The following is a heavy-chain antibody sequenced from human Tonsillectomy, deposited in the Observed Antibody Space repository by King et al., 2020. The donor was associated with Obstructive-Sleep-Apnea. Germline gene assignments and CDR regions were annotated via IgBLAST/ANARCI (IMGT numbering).Heavy chain of an antibody. V-gene: IGHV4-59*01. J-gene: IGHJ6*02. CDR2: FYYTGYT. D-gene: IGHD3-10*01. CDR3: AIGGYGSGGYYYNYGLDV. Sequence: VQLQESGPGLVRPSETLSLTCTVSGGSIGSYYWHWIRQAPGKGLEWIGYFYYTGYTNYNPSLNSRVTISVDTSQNQISLKLSSVITADTAVYYCAIGGYGSGGYYYNYGLDVWGQGTTVTVSS. CDR1: GGSIGSYY.